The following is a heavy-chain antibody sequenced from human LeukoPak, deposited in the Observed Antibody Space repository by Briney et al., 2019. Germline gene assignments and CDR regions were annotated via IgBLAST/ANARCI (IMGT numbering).Heavy chain of an antibody. J-gene: IGHJ5*02. V-gene: IGHV4-59*01. CDR1: GGSISSYY. D-gene: IGHD4-17*01. CDR3: AGVEGVTTEIDP. Sequence: SETLSLTCTVSGGSISSYYWSWIRQPPGKGLEWIGYIYYSGSTNYNPSLKSRVTISVDTSRNQFSLKLTSVTAAGTAVYYCAGVEGVTTEIDPWGQGTLVTVSS. CDR2: IYYSGST.